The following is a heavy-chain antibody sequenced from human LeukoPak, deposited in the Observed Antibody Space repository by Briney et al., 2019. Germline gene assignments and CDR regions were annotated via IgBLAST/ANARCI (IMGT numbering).Heavy chain of an antibody. CDR2: INPNSGGT. V-gene: IGHV1-2*02. CDR3: ARAPSVNYYDSSGYLSAYYYGMDV. Sequence: ASVKVSCKASGYTFTGYYMRWVRQAPGQGLEWMGWINPNSGGTNYAQKFQGRVTMTRDTSISTAYMELSRLRSDDTAVYYCARAPSVNYYDSSGYLSAYYYGMDVWGQGTTVTVSS. CDR1: GYTFTGYY. D-gene: IGHD3-22*01. J-gene: IGHJ6*02.